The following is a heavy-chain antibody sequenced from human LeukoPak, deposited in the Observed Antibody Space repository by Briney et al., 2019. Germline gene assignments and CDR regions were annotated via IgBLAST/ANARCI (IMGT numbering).Heavy chain of an antibody. V-gene: IGHV1-69*05. J-gene: IGHJ4*02. CDR2: IIPIFGTA. CDR3: ALTAGGVGRG. Sequence: ASVKVSCKASGGTFSSYAISWVRQAPGQGLEWMGGIIPIFGTANYAQKLQGRVTMTTDTSTSTAYMELRSLRSNDTAVYYCALTAGGVGRGWGQGTLVTVSS. D-gene: IGHD2-2*01. CDR1: GGTFSSYA.